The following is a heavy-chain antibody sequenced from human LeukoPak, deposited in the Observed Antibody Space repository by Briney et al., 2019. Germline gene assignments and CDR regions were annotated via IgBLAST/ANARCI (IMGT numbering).Heavy chain of an antibody. CDR3: TRFLIVGATTGYDDAFDI. Sequence: SETLSLTCTVSGGSISSGDYYWSWIRQPPGKGLEWIGYIYYSGSTYYNPSLKSRVTISVDTSKNQFSLKLSSVTAADTAVYYCTRFLIVGATTGYDDAFDIWGQGTMVTVSS. J-gene: IGHJ3*02. CDR1: GGSISSGDYY. CDR2: IYYSGST. D-gene: IGHD1-26*01. V-gene: IGHV4-30-4*01.